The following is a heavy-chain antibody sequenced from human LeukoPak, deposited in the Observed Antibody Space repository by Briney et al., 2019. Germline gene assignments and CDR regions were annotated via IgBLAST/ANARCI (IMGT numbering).Heavy chain of an antibody. CDR1: GFTFSNAW. CDR3: TTPMGSDPLDAFDI. CDR2: IKSKTDGGTT. D-gene: IGHD1-26*01. J-gene: IGHJ3*02. V-gene: IGHV3-15*01. Sequence: GGSLRLSCAASGFTFSNAWMSWVRQAPGKGLEWVGRIKSKTDGGTTDYAVPVKGRFTISRDDSKNTLYLQMNSLKTEDTAVYYCTTPMGSDPLDAFDIWGQGTMVTVSS.